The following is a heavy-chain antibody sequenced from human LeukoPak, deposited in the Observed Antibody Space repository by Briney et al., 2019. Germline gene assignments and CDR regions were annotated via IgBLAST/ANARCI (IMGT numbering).Heavy chain of an antibody. V-gene: IGHV1-18*01. Sequence: ASVKVSCKASGGTFSSYAISWVRQAPGQGLEWMGWISAYNGNTNYAQKLQGRVTMTTDTSTSTAYMELRSLRSDDTAVYYCARGLSQEYSLRGPAFPFDYWGQGTLVTVSS. CDR1: GGTFSSYA. J-gene: IGHJ4*02. D-gene: IGHD6-6*01. CDR3: ARGLSQEYSLRGPAFPFDY. CDR2: ISAYNGNT.